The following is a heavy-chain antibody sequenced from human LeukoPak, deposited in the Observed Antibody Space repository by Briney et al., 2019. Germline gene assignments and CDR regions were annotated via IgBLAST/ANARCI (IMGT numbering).Heavy chain of an antibody. J-gene: IGHJ4*02. CDR2: ISSSGSTI. CDR3: ARGKYSSGWSNY. V-gene: IGHV3-48*04. CDR1: GFTFSTYW. Sequence: GGSLRLSCVASGFTFSTYWITWVRQDPGKGLEWVSYISSSGSTIYYADSVKGRFTISRDNAKNSVYLQMNSLRAEDTAVYYCARGKYSSGWSNYWGQGTLVTVSS. D-gene: IGHD6-19*01.